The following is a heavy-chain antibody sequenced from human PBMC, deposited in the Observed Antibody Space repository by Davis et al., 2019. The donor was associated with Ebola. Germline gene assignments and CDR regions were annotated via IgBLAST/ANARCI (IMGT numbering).Heavy chain of an antibody. D-gene: IGHD6-13*01. Sequence: MPSETLSLTCTVSGGSISSHYWTWIRQPPGKGLEWIGHIHYSGSTHYNPSLKSRVTTSVDTSKNQFSLKLRSVTAADTAVYYCARDSSSWYESAYYYGMDVWGKGTTVTVSS. J-gene: IGHJ6*04. CDR3: ARDSSSWYESAYYYGMDV. CDR1: GGSISSHY. V-gene: IGHV4-59*08. CDR2: IHYSGST.